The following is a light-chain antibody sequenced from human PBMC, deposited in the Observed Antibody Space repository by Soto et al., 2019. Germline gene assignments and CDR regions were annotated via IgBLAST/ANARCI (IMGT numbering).Light chain of an antibody. J-gene: IGLJ1*01. V-gene: IGLV2-14*03. Sequence: QSALTQPASVSGSPGQSIAISCTGTSSDVGSYNSVSWYQQYPGKAPKLMIHDFNNRPSGISDRFSGSKSGKTTSLTITGLQAEDEADYYCSSFTSSTSYVFGTGTKVTVL. CDR2: DFN. CDR3: SSFTSSTSYV. CDR1: SSDVGSYNS.